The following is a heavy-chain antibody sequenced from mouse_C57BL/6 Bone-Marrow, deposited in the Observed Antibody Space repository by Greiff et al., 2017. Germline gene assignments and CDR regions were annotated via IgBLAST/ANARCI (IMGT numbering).Heavy chain of an antibody. V-gene: IGHV1-50*01. CDR2: IDPSDSYT. CDR3: ARRNYYGSSLNY. CDR1: GYTFTSYW. J-gene: IGHJ2*01. Sequence: QVQLQQPGAELVKPGASVKLSCKASGYTFTSYWMQWVKQRPGQGLEWIGEIDPSDSYTNYNQKFKGKATLTVDTSSSTAYMQLSSLTSADSAVYCCARRNYYGSSLNYWGQGTTLTVSS. D-gene: IGHD1-1*01.